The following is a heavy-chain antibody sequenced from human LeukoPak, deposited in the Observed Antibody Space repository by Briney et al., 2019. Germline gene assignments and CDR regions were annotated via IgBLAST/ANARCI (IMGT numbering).Heavy chain of an antibody. J-gene: IGHJ4*02. CDR2: INPNSGGT. V-gene: IGHV1-2*02. CDR1: GYTXTGYY. D-gene: IGHD6-19*01. Sequence: GASVKVSCKASGYTXTGYYMHWVRQAPGQGLEWMGWINPNSGGTNYAQKFQGRVTMTRDTSISTAYMELSRLRSDDTAVYYCARDQWDSSGWFDYWGQGTLVTVSS. CDR3: ARDQWDSSGWFDY.